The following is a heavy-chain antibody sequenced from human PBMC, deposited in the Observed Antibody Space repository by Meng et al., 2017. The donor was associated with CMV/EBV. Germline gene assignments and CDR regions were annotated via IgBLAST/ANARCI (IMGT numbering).Heavy chain of an antibody. Sequence: GESLKISCAASGFTFSSYAMSWVRQAPGKGLEWVSAISGSGGSTYYADSVKGRFTISRDNSKNTLYLQMNSLRAEDTAAYYCAKRERFLEWLLYDYWGQGTLVTVSS. J-gene: IGHJ4*02. V-gene: IGHV3-23*01. D-gene: IGHD3-3*01. CDR3: AKRERFLEWLLYDY. CDR2: ISGSGGST. CDR1: GFTFSSYA.